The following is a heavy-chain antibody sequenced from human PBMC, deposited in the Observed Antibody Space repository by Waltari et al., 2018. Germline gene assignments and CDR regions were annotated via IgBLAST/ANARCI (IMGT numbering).Heavy chain of an antibody. CDR1: ALSISCGSFY. J-gene: IGHJ4*02. CDR2: IYTNGRT. CDR3: ARMTGSGLFDY. V-gene: IGHV4-61*02. Sequence: QVQLQGSGPGLVKPSQPLSLTCTVSALSISCGSFYWGWIRQTAGKGLEWIGHIYTNGRTDYNPSLRSRVTISVDTSKSEFSLKLSSVTAADTALYFCARMTGSGLFDYWGQETLVTVSS. D-gene: IGHD3-9*01.